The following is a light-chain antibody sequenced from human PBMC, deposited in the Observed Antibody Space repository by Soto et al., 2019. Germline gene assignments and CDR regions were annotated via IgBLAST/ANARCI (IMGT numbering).Light chain of an antibody. Sequence: QLVLTQSPSASASLGASVKLTCTLSSGHSSNAIAWHQQQPDKGPRYLMKINSDGSHIKGDGIPDRFSGSSSGAERYLTISSLQSEDEADYYCQAWVTAIGVFGGGTKVTVL. CDR1: SGHSSNA. CDR2: INSDGSH. V-gene: IGLV4-69*01. CDR3: QAWVTAIGV. J-gene: IGLJ2*01.